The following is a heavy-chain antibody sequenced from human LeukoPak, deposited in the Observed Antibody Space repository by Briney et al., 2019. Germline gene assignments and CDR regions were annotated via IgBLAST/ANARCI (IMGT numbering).Heavy chain of an antibody. Sequence: GGSLRLSCAASGFTFSDYYMNWIRQAPGKGLEWVSYISSSGSTIYYADSVKGRFTISRDNAKNSLYLQMNSLRAEDTAVYYCANGKAAGPFYYYYGMDVWGQGTTVTVSS. CDR3: ANGKAAGPFYYYYGMDV. V-gene: IGHV3-11*01. CDR2: ISSSGSTI. D-gene: IGHD6-13*01. J-gene: IGHJ6*02. CDR1: GFTFSDYY.